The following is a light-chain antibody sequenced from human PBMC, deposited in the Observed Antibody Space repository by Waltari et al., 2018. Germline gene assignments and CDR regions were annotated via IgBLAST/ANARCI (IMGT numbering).Light chain of an antibody. CDR1: QSISTW. CDR3: QQYNSYVT. V-gene: IGKV1-5*03. CDR2: KAS. Sequence: DIQMTQSPSTLSASVGDRVTITCRASQSISTWLAWYQQKPGKAPNLLIYKASNLESGVPSRFSGSGSGTEFTLTISSLQPDDFATYYCQQYNSYVTFGPGTKVDIK. J-gene: IGKJ3*01.